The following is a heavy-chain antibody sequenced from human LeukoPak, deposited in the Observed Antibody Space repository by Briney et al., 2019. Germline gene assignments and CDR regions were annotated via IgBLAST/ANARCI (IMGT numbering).Heavy chain of an antibody. CDR3: AREFSRGYYYYYMDV. D-gene: IGHD3-10*01. CDR1: GGSISSYY. Sequence: KSSETLSLTCTVSGGSISSYYWSWIRQPAGKGLEWIGRIYTSGSTNYNPSLKSRVTMSVDTSKNQFSLKLSSVTAADTAVYYCAREFSRGYYYYYMDVWGKGTTVTISS. J-gene: IGHJ6*03. V-gene: IGHV4-4*07. CDR2: IYTSGST.